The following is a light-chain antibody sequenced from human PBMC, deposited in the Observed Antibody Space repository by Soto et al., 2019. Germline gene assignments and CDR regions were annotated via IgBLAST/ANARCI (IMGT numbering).Light chain of an antibody. J-gene: IGKJ2*02. Sequence: DIQMTQSPASLSASVGDRVTITCRASQTINAYLKWYQQKPGKAPKLLIYAASSLQSGLPSRFSGSGSETDFTLTISRLQPEYFATYYWQESYRTPRTFGQGTRLEI. V-gene: IGKV1-39*01. CDR1: QTINAY. CDR2: AAS. CDR3: QESYRTPRT.